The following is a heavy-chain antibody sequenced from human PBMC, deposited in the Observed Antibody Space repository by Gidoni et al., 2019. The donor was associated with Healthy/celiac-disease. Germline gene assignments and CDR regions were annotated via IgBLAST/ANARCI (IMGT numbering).Heavy chain of an antibody. D-gene: IGHD3-9*01. J-gene: IGHJ2*01. CDR2: IYYSGST. Sequence: QVQLQESGPGLVKPSETLSLTCTVSGGSISSYYWSWIRQPPGTGLEWIGYIYYSGSTNYNPSLKSRVTISVDTAKNQFSLKLSSVTAADTAVYYCARDPASITIFWAEGPEWYFDLWGRGTLVTVSS. V-gene: IGHV4-59*01. CDR3: ARDPASITIFWAEGPEWYFDL. CDR1: GGSISSYY.